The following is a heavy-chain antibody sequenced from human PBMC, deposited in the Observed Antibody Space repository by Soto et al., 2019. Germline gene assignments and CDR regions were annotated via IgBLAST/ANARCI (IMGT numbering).Heavy chain of an antibody. Sequence: SETLSLTCTVSGGSISSSSYYWGWIRQPPGKGLEWIGSIYYSGSTYYNTSLKSRVTISVDTSKNQFSLKLSSVTAADTAVYYCARASAPGTYYDFWSGYYYPVGFDYWGQGTLVTVSS. CDR2: IYYSGST. CDR1: GGSISSSSYY. D-gene: IGHD3-3*01. CDR3: ARASAPGTYYDFWSGYYYPVGFDY. V-gene: IGHV4-39*01. J-gene: IGHJ4*02.